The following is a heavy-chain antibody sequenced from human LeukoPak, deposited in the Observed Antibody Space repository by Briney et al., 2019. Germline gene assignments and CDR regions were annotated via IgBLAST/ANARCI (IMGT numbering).Heavy chain of an antibody. D-gene: IGHD2-2*01. Sequence: PGGSLRLSCAASGFTVSSNYMSWVRQAPGKGLEWVSVIYSGGSTYYADSVKGRFTISRDNSRNTLYLQMNSLRAEDTAVYYCARAFSRSSTSWYYFDYWGQGTLVTVSS. CDR2: IYSGGST. J-gene: IGHJ4*02. V-gene: IGHV3-66*02. CDR1: GFTVSSNY. CDR3: ARAFSRSSTSWYYFDY.